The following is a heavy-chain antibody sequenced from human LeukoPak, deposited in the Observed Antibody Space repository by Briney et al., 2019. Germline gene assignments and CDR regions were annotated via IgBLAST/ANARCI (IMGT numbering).Heavy chain of an antibody. D-gene: IGHD3-9*01. CDR2: ISVSGGST. Sequence: GGSLRLSCAASGFTFSSYAMSWGRQAPGKGLEWVSAISVSGGSTYYADSVKGGFTISRDNSKNTLYLQMNSLRAEDTAVHYCAKGRYFDWLDYYGMDVWGQGTTVTVSS. CDR3: AKGRYFDWLDYYGMDV. V-gene: IGHV3-23*01. CDR1: GFTFSSYA. J-gene: IGHJ6*02.